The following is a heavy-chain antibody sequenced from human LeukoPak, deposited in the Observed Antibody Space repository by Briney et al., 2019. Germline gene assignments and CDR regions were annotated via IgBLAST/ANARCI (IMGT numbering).Heavy chain of an antibody. CDR1: GFTFSSYA. CDR2: ISYDGSNK. J-gene: IGHJ3*02. D-gene: IGHD6-6*01. CDR3: ARDDSSSSVAFDI. V-gene: IGHV3-30-3*01. Sequence: GGSLRLSCAASGFTFSSYAMHWVRQAPGKGLEWVAVISYDGSNKYYADSVKGRFTISRDNAKNSLYLQMNSLRAEDTAVYYCARDDSSSSVAFDIWGQGTMVTVSS.